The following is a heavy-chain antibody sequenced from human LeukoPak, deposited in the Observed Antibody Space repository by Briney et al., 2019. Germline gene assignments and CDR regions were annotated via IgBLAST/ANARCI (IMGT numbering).Heavy chain of an antibody. Sequence: GGSLRLSCAASGFTFSSYSMNWVRQAPGKGLEWVSYISSSSSTIYYADSVKGRFTISRDNAKNSLYLQMNSLRAEDTAVYYCARVSGSSWYGAFDIWGQGTMVTVSS. J-gene: IGHJ3*02. D-gene: IGHD6-13*01. CDR2: ISSSSSTI. CDR1: GFTFSSYS. CDR3: ARVSGSSWYGAFDI. V-gene: IGHV3-48*04.